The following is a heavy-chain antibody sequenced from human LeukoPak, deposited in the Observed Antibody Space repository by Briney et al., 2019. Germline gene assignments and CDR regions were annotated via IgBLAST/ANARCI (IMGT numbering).Heavy chain of an antibody. Sequence: GGSLRLSCAASGFTFSSYSMNGVRHAPGRGLECGSSISSSSSYIYYADSVKGRFTISRDNAKNTLYLQMNSLRAEDTAVYYCASWAAVAGTGGDYWGQGTLVTVSS. CDR3: ASWAAVAGTGGDY. CDR1: GFTFSSYS. D-gene: IGHD6-19*01. J-gene: IGHJ4*02. V-gene: IGHV3-21*01. CDR2: ISSSSSYI.